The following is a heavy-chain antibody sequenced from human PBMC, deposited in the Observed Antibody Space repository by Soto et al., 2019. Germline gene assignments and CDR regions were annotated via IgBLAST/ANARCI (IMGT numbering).Heavy chain of an antibody. CDR2: ISYDGSNK. D-gene: IGHD1-26*01. V-gene: IGHV3-30*03. CDR1: GFTFSHYG. Sequence: QVQLVESGGGVVQPGRSLRLSCAASGFTFSHYGIHWVRQAPGKGLEWLAVISYDGSNKHYADSVKGRFTVSRDNSKNTLYLQMNSLRDEYTAVYFCARYSGKYQGPIDYWGQGTLVTVSS. J-gene: IGHJ4*02. CDR3: ARYSGKYQGPIDY.